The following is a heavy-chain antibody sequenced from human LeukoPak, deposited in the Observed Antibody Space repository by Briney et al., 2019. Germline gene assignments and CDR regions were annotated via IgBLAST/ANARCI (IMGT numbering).Heavy chain of an antibody. Sequence: PGGSLRLSCAASGFTFSDYYMSWIRQAPGKGLEWVAVISYDGSNKYYADSVKGRFTISRDNSKNTLYLQMNSLRAEDTAVYYCARDGYSSSWYGGRYYYYYMDVWGKGTTVTISS. CDR2: ISYDGSNK. D-gene: IGHD6-13*01. V-gene: IGHV3-30*03. J-gene: IGHJ6*03. CDR1: GFTFSDYY. CDR3: ARDGYSSSWYGGRYYYYYMDV.